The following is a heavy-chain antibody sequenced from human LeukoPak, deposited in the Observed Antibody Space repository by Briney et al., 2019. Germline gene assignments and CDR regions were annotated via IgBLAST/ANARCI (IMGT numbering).Heavy chain of an antibody. CDR1: GGSFSGYY. CDR3: ARDGRRDWFDP. D-gene: IGHD2-15*01. J-gene: IGHJ5*02. Sequence: SETLSLTCAVYGGSFSGYYWSWIRQPPGKGLEWIGEINHSGSTNYNPSLKSRVTISVDTSKNQFSLKVSSVTAADTAVYYCARDGRRDWFDPWGQGTLVTVSS. V-gene: IGHV4-34*01. CDR2: INHSGST.